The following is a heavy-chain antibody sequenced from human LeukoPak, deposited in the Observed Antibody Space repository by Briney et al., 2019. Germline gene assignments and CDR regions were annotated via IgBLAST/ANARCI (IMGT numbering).Heavy chain of an antibody. CDR2: ISYDGSNK. J-gene: IGHJ3*02. D-gene: IGHD2/OR15-2a*01. CDR1: GFTFSNYG. CDR3: AKQEYPYAFDI. V-gene: IGHV3-30*18. Sequence: GGSLRLSCAASGFTFSNYGMHWVRQAPGKGLEWVAVISYDGSNKYYADSVKGRFTISRDNSKNTLFLQMNSLRSKDTAVYYCAKQEYPYAFDIWGQGTMVTVSS.